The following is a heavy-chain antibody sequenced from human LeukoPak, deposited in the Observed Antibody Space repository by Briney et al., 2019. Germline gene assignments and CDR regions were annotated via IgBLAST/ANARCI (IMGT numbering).Heavy chain of an antibody. CDR1: GLNFDDSA. J-gene: IGHJ4*02. Sequence: PGGSLRLSCVASGLNFDDSAMHWVRQAPGKGLEWVSLISADGGSTFSADSVKGRFSISRDNSKNSLYLQMNSLRSEDTAMYYCAKESGQFDYWGQATLVAVPS. CDR3: AKESGQFDY. CDR2: ISADGGST. V-gene: IGHV3-43*02.